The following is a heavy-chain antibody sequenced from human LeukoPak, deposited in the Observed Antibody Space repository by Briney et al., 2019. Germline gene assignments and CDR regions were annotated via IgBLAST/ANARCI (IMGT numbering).Heavy chain of an antibody. D-gene: IGHD5-18*01. V-gene: IGHV1-24*01. CDR3: ARAPLAWIQLWPLDY. CDR1: GYTFTSYG. Sequence: ASVKVSCKASGYTFTSYGISWVRQAPGKGLEWMGGFDPEDGETIYAQKFQGRVTMTEDTSTDTAYMELSSLRSDDTAVYYCARAPLAWIQLWPLDYWGQGTLVTVSS. CDR2: FDPEDGET. J-gene: IGHJ4*02.